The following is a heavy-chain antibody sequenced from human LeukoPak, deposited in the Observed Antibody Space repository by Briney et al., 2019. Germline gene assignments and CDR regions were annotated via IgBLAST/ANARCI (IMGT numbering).Heavy chain of an antibody. CDR3: ARDLNWETY. D-gene: IGHD7-27*01. CDR1: GFTLSNAW. CDR2: IKSKTNGETR. V-gene: IGHV3-15*01. J-gene: IGHJ4*02. Sequence: NTGGSLRLSCAASGFTLSNAWMNWVRQAPGKGLEWVGLIKSKTNGETRDYAAPVKGRFTISRDDSDNTLYLQMNSLRVEDTAVYYCARDLNWETYWGQGTLVSVSS.